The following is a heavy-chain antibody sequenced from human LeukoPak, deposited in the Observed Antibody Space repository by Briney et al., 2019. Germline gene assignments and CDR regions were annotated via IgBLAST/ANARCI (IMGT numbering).Heavy chain of an antibody. CDR1: GGSFSDYY. Sequence: SETLSLTCAVYGGSFSDYYWNWIRQPPGKGLEWIGEINHSGSTNYNPSLKSRVTIPVDTSKNQFSLKLNSVTAADTAVYYCARQGYSSSWAPYYFDYWGQGTLVTVSS. V-gene: IGHV4-34*01. CDR2: INHSGST. D-gene: IGHD6-13*01. J-gene: IGHJ4*02. CDR3: ARQGYSSSWAPYYFDY.